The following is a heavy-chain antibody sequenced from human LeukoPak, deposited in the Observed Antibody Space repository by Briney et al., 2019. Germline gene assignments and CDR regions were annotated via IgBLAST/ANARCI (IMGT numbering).Heavy chain of an antibody. J-gene: IGHJ4*02. CDR3: ARDIGDF. Sequence: GGALRLSCAASGFTSSTAWMSWVRQAPGTGLEWVATIKPDGSEKFYVDSVKGRFTISRDSAKNSLYLQMNSLRAEDTAVYYCARDIGDFWGQGTLVTVSS. D-gene: IGHD1-26*01. CDR2: IKPDGSEK. V-gene: IGHV3-7*03. CDR1: GFTSSTAW.